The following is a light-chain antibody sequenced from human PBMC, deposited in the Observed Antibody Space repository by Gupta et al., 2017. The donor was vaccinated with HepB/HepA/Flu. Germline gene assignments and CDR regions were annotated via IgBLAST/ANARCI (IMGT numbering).Light chain of an antibody. Sequence: TVSTHPRALSAAPGQKDTISCYGSGSNIGKNSVSWSQQFPGAAPKPLIYKNNKRPSGIPDRFSGSKSGSSATLVITGLLTGDEADYYCGTWDSNLSGVVFGVGTQLAVL. CDR2: KNN. CDR3: GTWDSNLSGVV. CDR1: GSNIGKNS. J-gene: IGLJ2*01. V-gene: IGLV1-51*02.